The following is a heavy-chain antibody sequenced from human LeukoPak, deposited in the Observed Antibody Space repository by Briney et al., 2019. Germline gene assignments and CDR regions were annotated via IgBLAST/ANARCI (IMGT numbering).Heavy chain of an antibody. V-gene: IGHV4-61*02. CDR3: ARCVRDIVAVPSI. Sequence: KPSETLSLTCTVSGGSISSGSYYWSWIRQPAGKGLEWIGRIYTSGSTNYNPSLKSRVTISLDTSKNQFSLKLSSVTAADTAVYYCARCVRDIVAVPSIWGQGTMVTVSS. CDR1: GGSISSGSYY. CDR2: IYTSGST. D-gene: IGHD2-2*01. J-gene: IGHJ3*02.